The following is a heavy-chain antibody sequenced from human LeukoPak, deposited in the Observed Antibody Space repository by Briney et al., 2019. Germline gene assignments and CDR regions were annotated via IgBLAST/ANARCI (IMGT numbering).Heavy chain of an antibody. CDR1: GGSFSGYY. D-gene: IGHD3-10*01. V-gene: IGHV4-34*01. J-gene: IGHJ4*02. CDR3: ARLGTRGLFRPFDY. Sequence: SETLSLTCAVYGGSFSGYYWSWIRRPPGKGLEWIGEINHSGSTNYNPSLKSRVTISVDTSKNQFSLKLSSVTAADTAVYYCARLGTRGLFRPFDYWGQGTLVTVSS. CDR2: INHSGST.